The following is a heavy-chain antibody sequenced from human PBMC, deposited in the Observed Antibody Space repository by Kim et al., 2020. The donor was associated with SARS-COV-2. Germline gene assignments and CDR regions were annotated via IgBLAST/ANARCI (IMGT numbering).Heavy chain of an antibody. CDR2: INHSGST. V-gene: IGHV4-34*01. J-gene: IGHJ4*01. CDR3: ARGRPRDYERARSPFHY. Sequence: SETLSLTCAVYGGSFSGYYWSWIRQPPGKGLEWIGEINHSGSTNYNPSLKSRVTISVDTSKNQFSLKLSSVTAADTAVYYCARGRPRDYERARSPFHYWG. D-gene: IGHD3-16*01. CDR1: GGSFSGYY.